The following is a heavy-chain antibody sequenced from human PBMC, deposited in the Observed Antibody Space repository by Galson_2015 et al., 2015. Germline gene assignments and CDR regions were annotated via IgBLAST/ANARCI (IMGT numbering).Heavy chain of an antibody. J-gene: IGHJ4*02. CDR2: INPSGGST. D-gene: IGHD4-23*01. CDR3: ARDRPPTSHDGNPYFGY. V-gene: IGHV1-46*01. CDR1: GYTFTSYY. Sequence: SVKVSCKASGYTFTSYYMHWVRQAPGQGLEWMGIINPSGGSTSYAQKFQGRVTMTRDTSTSTVYMELSSLRSEDTAVYYCARDRPPTSHDGNPYFGYRGPGTLVPVSS.